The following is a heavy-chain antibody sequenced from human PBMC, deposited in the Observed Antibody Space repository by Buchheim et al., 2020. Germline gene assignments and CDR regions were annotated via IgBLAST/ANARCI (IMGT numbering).Heavy chain of an antibody. CDR1: AFTFSSHW. Sequence: EVQLVESGGGLVQPGGSLRLSCAASAFTFSSHWMSWVRQAPGKGLEWVASIKQDESEKYYVDSVKGRFTISRDNAKNSLYLQMNSLRAEDTAVYYCAREGCSAVNCYWGPFDYWGQGTL. CDR3: AREGCSAVNCYWGPFDY. J-gene: IGHJ4*02. V-gene: IGHV3-7*01. D-gene: IGHD2-15*01. CDR2: IKQDESEK.